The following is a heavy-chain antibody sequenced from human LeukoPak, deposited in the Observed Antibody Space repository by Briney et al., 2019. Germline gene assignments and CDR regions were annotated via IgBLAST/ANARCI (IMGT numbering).Heavy chain of an antibody. CDR3: AKDSIVVVVAATYFDY. J-gene: IGHJ4*02. D-gene: IGHD2-15*01. Sequence: GGSLRHSCAASGFTFSSYAMSWVRHAPGTGLEWVSAISGSGGSTYYADSVKGRFTISRDNSKDTLYLQMNSLRAEDTAVYYCAKDSIVVVVAATYFDYWGQGTLVTVSS. CDR1: GFTFSSYA. V-gene: IGHV3-23*01. CDR2: ISGSGGST.